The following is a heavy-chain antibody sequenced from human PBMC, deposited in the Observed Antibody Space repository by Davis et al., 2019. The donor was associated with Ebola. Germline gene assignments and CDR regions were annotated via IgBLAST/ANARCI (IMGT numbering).Heavy chain of an antibody. CDR1: GGSFSGHF. V-gene: IGHV4-34*01. Sequence: MPSETLSLTCSISGGSFSGHFWSWIRQPPGGGLEWIGEVTPGGHTNYNPSLEGRITISLDPSKNQVSLMIDSVTAGDTAVYYCARLPVYGPHSYWGQPILVTVSS. J-gene: IGHJ4*02. CDR3: ARLPVYGPHSY. CDR2: VTPGGHT. D-gene: IGHD5/OR15-5a*01.